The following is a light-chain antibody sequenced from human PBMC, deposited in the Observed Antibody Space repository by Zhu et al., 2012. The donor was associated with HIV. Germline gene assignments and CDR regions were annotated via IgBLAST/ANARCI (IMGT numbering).Light chain of an antibody. V-gene: IGKV3-11*01. Sequence: EIVLTQSPVTLSLSPGQRATLSCRASQGINLYLAWYQQKPGQVPRLLIYDTSNRATGVPARFSDSGSGTDFTLTISSLEPEDSAVYYCQQRLRWPLTFGGGTKVEI. CDR2: DTS. J-gene: IGKJ4*01. CDR3: QQRLRWPLT. CDR1: QGINLY.